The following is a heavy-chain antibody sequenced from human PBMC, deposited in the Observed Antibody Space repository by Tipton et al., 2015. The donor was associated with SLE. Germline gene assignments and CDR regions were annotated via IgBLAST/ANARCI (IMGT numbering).Heavy chain of an antibody. CDR3: ARSHSSGRDYYYYMGV. Sequence: TLSLTCTVSGGSISSGTYYWTWIRQPAGKGLEWIGRINTSGTTNYNPSLKSRVTISLDTSRNHFSLRLSSVTAADTAVYYCARSHSSGRDYYYYMGVWGNGTTVTVS. D-gene: IGHD6-19*01. CDR2: INTSGTT. CDR1: GGSISSGTYY. V-gene: IGHV4-61*02. J-gene: IGHJ6*03.